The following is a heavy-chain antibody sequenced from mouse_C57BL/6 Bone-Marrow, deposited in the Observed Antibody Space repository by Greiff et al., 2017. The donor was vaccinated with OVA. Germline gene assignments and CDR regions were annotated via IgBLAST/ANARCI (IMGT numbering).Heavy chain of an antibody. CDR3: ARHVGVGVDY. J-gene: IGHJ4*01. CDR1: GFTFSSYG. Sequence: EVKLQESGGDLVKPGGSLKLSCAASGFTFSSYGMSWVRQTPDKRLEWVATISSGGSYTYYPDSVKGRFTISRDNAKNTLYLQMSSLKSEDTAMYYCARHVGVGVDYWGQGTSVTVSS. CDR2: ISSGGSYT. V-gene: IGHV5-6*01.